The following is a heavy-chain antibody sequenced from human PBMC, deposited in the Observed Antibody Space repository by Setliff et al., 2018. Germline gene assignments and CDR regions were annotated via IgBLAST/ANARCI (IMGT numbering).Heavy chain of an antibody. V-gene: IGHV1-8*01. D-gene: IGHD2-21*01. CDR2: MNPNSGKT. J-gene: IGHJ4*02. Sequence: ASVKVSCKASGYPFISYDINWVRQAPGQGLEWMGWMNPNSGKTEYAQKFQGRVSMTADTSSKTIYMELRSLTSDDTAVYFCTTSRAPRVVLAADFDLWGQGTLVTVSS. CDR1: GYPFISYD. CDR3: TTSRAPRVVLAADFDL.